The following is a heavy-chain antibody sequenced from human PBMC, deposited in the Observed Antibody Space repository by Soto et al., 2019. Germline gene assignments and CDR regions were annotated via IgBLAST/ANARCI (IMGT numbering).Heavy chain of an antibody. CDR1: GGSISSYY. D-gene: IGHD3-3*01. Sequence: SETLSLTCTVSGGSISSYYWSWIRQPPGKGLEWIGYIYYSGSTNYNPSLKSRVTISVDTSKNQFSLKLSSVTAADTAVYYCARSPLLEWLLGGGWFYPWGQGTLVTVSS. CDR3: ARSPLLEWLLGGGWFYP. J-gene: IGHJ5*02. CDR2: IYYSGST. V-gene: IGHV4-59*01.